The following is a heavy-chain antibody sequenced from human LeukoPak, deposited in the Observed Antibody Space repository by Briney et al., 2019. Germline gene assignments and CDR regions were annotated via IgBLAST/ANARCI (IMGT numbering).Heavy chain of an antibody. V-gene: IGHV4-39*01. CDR1: GGSISSSRYY. Sequence: ETVSLTCTVSGGSISSSRYYWGGIRQPPGKGLEWIGSIYYTGSTYDNPSPRHRVSISVDTSKNQFTLKLSSVTAADTAVYYCARRGVVVTPDANFWGQGTLVPVSS. J-gene: IGHJ4*02. CDR3: ARRGVVVTPDANF. CDR2: IYYTGST. D-gene: IGHD2-15*01.